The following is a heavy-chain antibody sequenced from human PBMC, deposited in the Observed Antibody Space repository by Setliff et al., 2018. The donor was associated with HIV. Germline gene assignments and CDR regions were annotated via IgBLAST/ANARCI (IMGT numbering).Heavy chain of an antibody. D-gene: IGHD3-22*01. J-gene: IGHJ6*02. CDR1: GYTFTNFA. Sequence: ASVKVSCKASGYTFTNFAMHWVRLAPGQRLEWMGWINAGNGNTKYSQKLQGRVTITRDTSASTAYMELSSLRSEDTAVYYCARAAITMIVVIANYGMDVWGQGTTVTVSS. CDR2: INAGNGNT. V-gene: IGHV1-3*01. CDR3: ARAAITMIVVIANYGMDV.